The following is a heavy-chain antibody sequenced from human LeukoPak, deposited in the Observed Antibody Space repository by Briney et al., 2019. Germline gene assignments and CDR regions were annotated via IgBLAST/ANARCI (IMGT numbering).Heavy chain of an antibody. V-gene: IGHV3-23*01. CDR3: AKVNWNDVAY. Sequence: PWGSLTLSCAASGFTLSNCHMSWVRQPPGKGLELVSAISDGCGRTYYADSVKGRCTVSRDNSKNTLYLQMNSLRVEDTAVYYCAKVNWNDVAYWGQGTRVTVSS. CDR2: ISDGCGRT. CDR1: GFTLSNCH. J-gene: IGHJ4*02. D-gene: IGHD1-20*01.